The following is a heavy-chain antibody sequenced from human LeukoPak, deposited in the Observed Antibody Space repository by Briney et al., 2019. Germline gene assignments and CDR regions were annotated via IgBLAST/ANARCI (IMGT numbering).Heavy chain of an antibody. D-gene: IGHD2-15*01. V-gene: IGHV4-61*02. J-gene: IGHJ4*02. CDR3: ARGSEILDY. Sequence: SETLSLTCTVSGGSISSGSYYWSWIRQPAGKGLEWIGRIYTSASTNYNPSLKSRVTISVDTSKNQFSLKLSSVTAADTAVYYCARGSEILDYWGQGTLVTVSS. CDR2: IYTSAST. CDR1: GGSISSGSYY.